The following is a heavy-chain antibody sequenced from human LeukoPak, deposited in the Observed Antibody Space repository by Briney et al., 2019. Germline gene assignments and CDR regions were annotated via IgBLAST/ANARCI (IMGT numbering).Heavy chain of an antibody. CDR3: VKNWGGKMVRGVTQYNY. CDR2: ISGSGGST. V-gene: IGHV3-23*01. J-gene: IGHJ4*02. D-gene: IGHD3-10*01. Sequence: GGSLRLSCAASGFTFSSYGMSWVRQAPGKGLEWVSAISGSGGSTYYADSVKGRFTISRDNSKNTLYLQMNSLRAEDTAVYYCVKNWGGKMVRGVTQYNYWGQGTLVTVSS. CDR1: GFTFSSYG.